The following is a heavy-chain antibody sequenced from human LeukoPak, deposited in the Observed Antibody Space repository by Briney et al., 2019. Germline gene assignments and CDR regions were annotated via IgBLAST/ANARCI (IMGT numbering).Heavy chain of an antibody. Sequence: GGSLRLSCAASGFTFSSYAMSWVRQAPGKGLEWVSAIGGSGGSIYYADSVEGRSTISRDNSKNTLYLQMNSVRAEDTAVYYCAKRPPTRDYDRSGYYYLDYWGQGTLVTVSS. J-gene: IGHJ4*02. CDR3: AKRPPTRDYDRSGYYYLDY. CDR2: IGGSGGSI. CDR1: GFTFSSYA. D-gene: IGHD3-22*01. V-gene: IGHV3-23*01.